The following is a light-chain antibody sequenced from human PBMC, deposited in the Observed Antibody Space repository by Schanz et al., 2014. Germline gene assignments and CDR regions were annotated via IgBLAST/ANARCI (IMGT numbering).Light chain of an antibody. CDR3: CSFAGRSTL. CDR1: TNVGSYNV. CDR2: EGS. Sequence: QSALTQPASVSGSPGQSITISCTGSTNVGSYNVVSWYQQHPGKAPKLMIYEGSKRPSGVSNRFSGSKSGNAASLTISGLQVEHEADYYCCSFAGRSTLFGGGTKLTVL. V-gene: IGLV2-23*01. J-gene: IGLJ2*01.